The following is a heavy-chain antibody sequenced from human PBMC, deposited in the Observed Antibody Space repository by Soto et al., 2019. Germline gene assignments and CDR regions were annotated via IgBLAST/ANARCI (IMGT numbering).Heavy chain of an antibody. CDR1: GFTFSSYA. Sequence: EVQLLESGGGLVQPGGSLRISCAASGFTFSSYAMTWVRQPPGKWLEWVSVISGSGGSTYYADSVKGRFTISGDNSKNALYRQMIGLTADNTAVYYCAILTSGWDLDYCVQGSRVSVSS. CDR2: ISGSGGST. D-gene: IGHD6-19*01. J-gene: IGHJ4*02. V-gene: IGHV3-23*01. CDR3: AILTSGWDLDY.